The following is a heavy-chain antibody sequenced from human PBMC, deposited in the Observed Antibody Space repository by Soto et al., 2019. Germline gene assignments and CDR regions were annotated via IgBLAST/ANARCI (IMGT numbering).Heavy chain of an antibody. Sequence: SVKVSCKASGGSFSNFGISWVRQAPGQGLEWMGGIVPVFGRPNYAQRFRGRLTSTADESTSTSYMELISLNSDDTAEYYCAKGGAIVAAGTRVYLYNAMDVWGQGTTVTVSS. V-gene: IGHV1-69*13. D-gene: IGHD1-26*01. J-gene: IGHJ6*02. CDR2: IVPVFGRP. CDR1: GGSFSNFG. CDR3: AKGGAIVAAGTRVYLYNAMDV.